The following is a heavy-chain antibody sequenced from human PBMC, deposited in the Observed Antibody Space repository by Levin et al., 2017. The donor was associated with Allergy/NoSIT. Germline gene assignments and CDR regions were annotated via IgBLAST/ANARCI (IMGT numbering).Heavy chain of an antibody. CDR1: GFTFSDYY. V-gene: IGHV3-11*05. J-gene: IGHJ4*02. CDR3: TRASTVAGPADY. CDR2: ISTGST. Sequence: GGSLRLSCAASGFTFSDYYMSWIRQAPGKGLEWISYISTGSTYYTDSVKGRFTITRDNAKNSLYLQMNSLRAEDTAVYFCTRASTVAGPADYWGQGTLVNVSS. D-gene: IGHD6-19*01.